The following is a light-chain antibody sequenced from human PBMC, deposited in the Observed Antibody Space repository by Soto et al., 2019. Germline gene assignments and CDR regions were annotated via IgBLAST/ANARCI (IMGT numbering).Light chain of an antibody. CDR3: QTWGAGIRV. J-gene: IGLJ2*01. CDR1: SGHSSYA. CDR2: LNSDGSH. Sequence: QAVVTQSPSASASLGASVKLTCTLSSGHSSYAIAWYQQQPEKGPRYLMKLNSDGSHSKGDGIPDRFSGSSSGAERYLTISSLQSDDEADYYCQTWGAGIRVFGGGTKLTVL. V-gene: IGLV4-69*01.